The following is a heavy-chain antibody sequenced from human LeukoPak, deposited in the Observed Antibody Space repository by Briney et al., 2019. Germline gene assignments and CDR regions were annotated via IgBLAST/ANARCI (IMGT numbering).Heavy chain of an antibody. D-gene: IGHD6-19*01. J-gene: IGHJ6*04. CDR1: GFTFSSYA. Sequence: GGSLRLSCAVSGFTFSSYAMSWVRQAPGKGLEWVSAISGSGGGTFYADSVRGRFTISRGNSKNTLYLQMNSLSAEDTAVYYCAKGVAVATYYSMDVWGKGTTVTVSS. CDR2: ISGSGGGT. CDR3: AKGVAVATYYSMDV. V-gene: IGHV3-23*01.